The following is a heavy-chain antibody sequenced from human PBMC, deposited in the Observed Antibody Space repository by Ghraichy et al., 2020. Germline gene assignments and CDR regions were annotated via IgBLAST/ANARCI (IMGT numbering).Heavy chain of an antibody. V-gene: IGHV1-46*01. Sequence: ASVKVSCKTSGYTFTSYHMHWVRQAPGQGLEWMGMINPSGGSTIYAQNFQARVTLTRDTSTSTVYMELSSLRPEDTAVYYCARVLMSSSGWFHFDYWGQGTLVTVSS. D-gene: IGHD6-19*01. CDR1: GYTFTSYH. CDR2: INPSGGST. CDR3: ARVLMSSSGWFHFDY. J-gene: IGHJ4*02.